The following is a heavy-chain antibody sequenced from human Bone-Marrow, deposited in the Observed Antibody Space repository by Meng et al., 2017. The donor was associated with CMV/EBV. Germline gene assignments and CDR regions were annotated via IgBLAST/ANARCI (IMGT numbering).Heavy chain of an antibody. CDR1: GFTFSSYE. V-gene: IGHV3-48*03. CDR3: ARVNGDSPHYYYYGMDV. Sequence: GESLKISCAASGFTFSSYEMNWVRQAPGKGLEWVSYISSSGSTIYYADSVKGRFTISRDNAKNSLYLQMNSLRAEDTAVYYCARVNGDSPHYYYYGMDVWGPGTTVTVSS. D-gene: IGHD4-17*01. J-gene: IGHJ6*01. CDR2: ISSSGSTI.